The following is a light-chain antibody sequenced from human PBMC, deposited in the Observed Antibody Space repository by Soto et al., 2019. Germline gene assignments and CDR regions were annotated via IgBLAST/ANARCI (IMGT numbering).Light chain of an antibody. J-gene: IGKJ5*01. CDR3: QQYYDWPIT. V-gene: IGKV3-15*01. Sequence: VLTHFPAPLSVSPGERATLSCRASQSVSTNLAWYQQKPGQTPRLLIYGASTRATGIPARFSGSGSGTEFTLTISSLQSEDFAVYYCQQYYDWPITFGQRTRLEIK. CDR2: GAS. CDR1: QSVSTN.